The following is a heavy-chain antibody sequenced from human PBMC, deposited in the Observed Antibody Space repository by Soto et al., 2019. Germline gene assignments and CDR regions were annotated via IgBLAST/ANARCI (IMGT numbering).Heavy chain of an antibody. V-gene: IGHV1-3*05. J-gene: IGHJ6*02. CDR1: GYTFTSYA. D-gene: IGHD2-21*02. CDR3: ASAYCGGDCSNYYYGMDV. Sequence: QVQLVQSGAEEKKPGASVKVSCKASGYTFTSYAMHWVRQAPGQRLEWMGWINAGNGNTKYSQKLQGRVTITRDTSASTAYMELSSLRSEDTAVYYCASAYCGGDCSNYYYGMDVWGQGTTVTVSS. CDR2: INAGNGNT.